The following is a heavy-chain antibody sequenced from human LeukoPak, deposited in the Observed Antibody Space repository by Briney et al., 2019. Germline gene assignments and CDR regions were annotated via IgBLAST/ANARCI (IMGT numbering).Heavy chain of an antibody. J-gene: IGHJ4*02. CDR2: FYNSDST. CDR1: GFNFRAYW. Sequence: PGGSLRLSCTTSGFNFRAYWMGWVRQAPGKGLEWVSVFYNSDSTYHADSVKGRFSISRDNSKNMLYLQMNSLRAEDTAVYYCARGITEYSGYDYWGQGTLVTVSS. CDR3: ARGITEYSGYDY. D-gene: IGHD5-12*01. V-gene: IGHV3-66*01.